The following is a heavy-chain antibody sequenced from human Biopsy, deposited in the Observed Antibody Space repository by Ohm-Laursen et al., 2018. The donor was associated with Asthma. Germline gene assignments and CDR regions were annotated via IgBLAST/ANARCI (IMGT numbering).Heavy chain of an antibody. V-gene: IGHV3-53*01. Sequence: SLRLSCAASGLAVSRDHMFWVRQAPGKGLEWASVIYSGGTSHTADSVRGRFTISRDYSKNTLYLQMHSLRAEDTAVYYCARGDSSNWSHYYFDYWGQGTLVTVSS. CDR1: GLAVSRDH. D-gene: IGHD3-22*01. CDR3: ARGDSSNWSHYYFDY. CDR2: IYSGGTS. J-gene: IGHJ4*02.